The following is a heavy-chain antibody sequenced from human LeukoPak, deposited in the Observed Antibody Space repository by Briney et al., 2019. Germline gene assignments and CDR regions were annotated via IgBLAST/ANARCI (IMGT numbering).Heavy chain of an antibody. J-gene: IGHJ4*02. CDR3: ARDGAHYDFWSGLTHFDY. CDR2: IYYSGST. D-gene: IGHD3-3*01. Sequence: SETLSLTCTVSGGSISSSSYYWGWIRQPPGKGLEWIGSIYYSGSTYYNPSLKSRVTISVDTSKNQFSLKLSSVTAADTAVYYCARDGAHYDFWSGLTHFDYWGQGTLVTVSS. V-gene: IGHV4-39*07. CDR1: GGSISSSSYY.